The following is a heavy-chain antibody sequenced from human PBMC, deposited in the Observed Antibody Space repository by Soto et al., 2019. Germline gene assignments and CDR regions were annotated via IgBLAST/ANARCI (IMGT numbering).Heavy chain of an antibody. Sequence: DVQLVESGGGLVQPGRSLRLSCAASGFTFDDYAMHWVRQAPGKGLEWVSGISWNSGSIGYADSVKGRFTISRDNAKNSLYLQMNSLRAEDTALYYCAKGEIYDILTGSTDYWGQGTLVTVSS. CDR1: GFTFDDYA. V-gene: IGHV3-9*01. CDR2: ISWNSGSI. J-gene: IGHJ4*02. CDR3: AKGEIYDILTGSTDY. D-gene: IGHD3-9*01.